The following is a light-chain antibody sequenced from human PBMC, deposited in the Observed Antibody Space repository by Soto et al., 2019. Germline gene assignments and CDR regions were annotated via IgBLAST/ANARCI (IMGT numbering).Light chain of an antibody. V-gene: IGKV1-39*01. CDR1: QSISSY. CDR2: AAS. Sequence: DIQMTQSPSSLSASVGDRVTITCRASQSISSYLNWYQQKPGKAPKLLIYAASSLQSGVPSRFSGSGSGTDFTLTISSLQPEDFATYYCQQSYSTPHTCGGGTKV. CDR3: QQSYSTPHT. J-gene: IGKJ4*01.